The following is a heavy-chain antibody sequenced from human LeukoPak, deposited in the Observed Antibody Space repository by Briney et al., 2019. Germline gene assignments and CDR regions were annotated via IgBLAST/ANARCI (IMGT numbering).Heavy chain of an antibody. CDR1: AFTFSTYA. Sequence: PGGSLRLSRAASAFTFSTYAMSWVRRTPGKGLEWVAAISGSNPGTYHANSVKGRFTISRDNSKNTLHLQMSGLRAEDTARYYCAKTPVGHCSGAFRYLFVSWGEGTLVTVSS. J-gene: IGHJ4*02. D-gene: IGHD2-15*01. CDR3: AKTPVGHCSGAFRYLFVS. V-gene: IGHV3-23*01. CDR2: ISGSNPGT.